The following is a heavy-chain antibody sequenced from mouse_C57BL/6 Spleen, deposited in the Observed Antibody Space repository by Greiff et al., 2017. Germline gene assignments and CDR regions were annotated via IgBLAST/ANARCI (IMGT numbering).Heavy chain of an antibody. D-gene: IGHD2-2*01. J-gene: IGHJ2*01. V-gene: IGHV1-18*01. CDR2: INPNNGGT. CDR1: GYTFTDYN. Sequence: VQLQQSGPELVKPGASVKIPCQASGYTFTDYNMDWVTQSHGKSLEWLGAINPNNGGTIYNQKFKGKATLTVDKSSSTAYMELRSLTAEDTAVDYCARLGWLRYYLDYRGQGTTLTVSS. CDR3: ARLGWLRYYLDY.